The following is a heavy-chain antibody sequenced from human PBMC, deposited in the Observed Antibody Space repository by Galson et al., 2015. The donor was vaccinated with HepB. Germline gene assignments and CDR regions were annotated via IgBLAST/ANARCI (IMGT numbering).Heavy chain of an antibody. CDR2: IYHSGST. Sequence: TLSLTCTVSGGSISSSDYYWSWIRQHAGKGLEWIGYIYHSGSTYYNPSLKSRVKLSIDTSKNQFSLNLSSVTAADTAFYFCPTITKVMVVINLWGQGTLVTVSS. D-gene: IGHD3-22*01. CDR1: GGSISSSDYY. CDR3: PTITKVMVVINL. V-gene: IGHV4-31*03. J-gene: IGHJ4*02.